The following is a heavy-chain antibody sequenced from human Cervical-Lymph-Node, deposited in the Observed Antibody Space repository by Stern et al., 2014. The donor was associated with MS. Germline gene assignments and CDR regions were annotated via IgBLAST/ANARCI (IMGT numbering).Heavy chain of an antibody. CDR1: GGSISSGGSS. J-gene: IGHJ3*01. Sequence: QLVESGSGQAKPSQTLSLTCAVSGGSISSGGSSWNWIRQPPGKGLEWIGFISHSGSTYYNPSLKGRVFISVDLSKNHFALNLRSVTAADTAVYYCARGGVIYTQDRNGFDVWGQGTMVTVSS. CDR3: ARGGVIYTQDRNGFDV. V-gene: IGHV4-30-2*01. D-gene: IGHD1-1*01. CDR2: ISHSGST.